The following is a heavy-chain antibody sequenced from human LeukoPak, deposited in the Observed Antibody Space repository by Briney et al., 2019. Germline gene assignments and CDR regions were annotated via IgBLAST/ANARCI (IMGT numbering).Heavy chain of an antibody. D-gene: IGHD6-13*01. CDR2: INPNSGGT. Sequence: ASVKVSCKASGYTFTGYYMHWVRQAPGQGLEWMGWINPNSGGTNYAQKFQGRVTMTRDTSISTAYMELSRLRSDDTAMYYCARLYSSSWHYWGQGTLVTVSS. CDR3: ARLYSSSWHY. V-gene: IGHV1-2*02. J-gene: IGHJ4*02. CDR1: GYTFTGYY.